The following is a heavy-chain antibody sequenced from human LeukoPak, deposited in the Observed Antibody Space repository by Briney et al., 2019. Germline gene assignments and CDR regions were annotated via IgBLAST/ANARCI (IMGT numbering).Heavy chain of an antibody. D-gene: IGHD6-6*01. Sequence: GGSLRLSCAASGFTFSNAWMNWVRQAPGKGLEWVGRIKSKTDGGTTDYAAPVKGRFTISRDDSKNTLYLQMNSLKTEDTAVYYCARGIAARSAPRPLHGMDVWGQGTTVTVSS. V-gene: IGHV3-15*07. J-gene: IGHJ6*02. CDR2: IKSKTDGGTT. CDR1: GFTFSNAW. CDR3: ARGIAARSAPRPLHGMDV.